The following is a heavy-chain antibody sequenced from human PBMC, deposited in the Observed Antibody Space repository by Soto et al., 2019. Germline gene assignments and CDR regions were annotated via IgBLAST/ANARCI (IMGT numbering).Heavy chain of an antibody. CDR3: ARDLYFGAGDAFDI. V-gene: IGHV3-30*04. CDR2: IAHDGGMT. Sequence: QVQMVESGGGVVQPGRSLRLSCAASGVAFSSHAMQWVRQSPGKGLQWVAVIAHDGGMTYYTDSVKGRFTVSRDNSKNTLYLQLNSLTTDDTAVYYCARDLYFGAGDAFDIWDQGTMVTVSS. J-gene: IGHJ3*02. D-gene: IGHD3-10*01. CDR1: GVAFSSHA.